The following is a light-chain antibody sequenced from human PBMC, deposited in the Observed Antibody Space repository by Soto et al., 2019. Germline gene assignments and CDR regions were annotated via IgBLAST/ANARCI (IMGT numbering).Light chain of an antibody. CDR1: QSISTY. CDR3: QQSYMDPIT. Sequence: DIQMTQSPSSLSASVGTRVPITCRASQSISTYLNWYQKKPGKAPNLLIYDASRLQSGVPSRFSGSGGGTDFTLSISSVQPEDFATYFCQQSYMDPITFGQGTRLEI. J-gene: IGKJ5*01. V-gene: IGKV1-39*01. CDR2: DAS.